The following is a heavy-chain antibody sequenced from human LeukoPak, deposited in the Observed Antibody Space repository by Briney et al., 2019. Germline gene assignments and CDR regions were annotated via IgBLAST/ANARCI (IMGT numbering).Heavy chain of an antibody. V-gene: IGHV1-2*02. CDR2: LNPNSGGT. D-gene: IGHD1-26*01. CDR3: AKDGARGSYPTRFDY. J-gene: IGHJ4*02. Sequence: ASVKVSCKATAYTFTDYYMHWVRQAPGQGLEWMGWLNPNSGGTNYAQKFEGRVTMTRDTSISTAYMELSRLRSDDTAVYYCAKDGARGSYPTRFDYWGQGTLVTVSS. CDR1: AYTFTDYY.